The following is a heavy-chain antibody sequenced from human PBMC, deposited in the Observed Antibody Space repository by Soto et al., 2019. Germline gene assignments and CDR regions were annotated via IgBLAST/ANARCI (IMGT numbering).Heavy chain of an antibody. CDR2: ISGSGGST. D-gene: IGHD3-3*01. Sequence: GGSLRLSCAASGFTFSSYAMSWVRQAPGKGLEWVSAISGSGGSTYYADSVKGRFTISRDNSKNTLYLQMNSLRAEDTAVYYCAKAGHGIFGVVIAPIDYWGQGTLVPVSS. J-gene: IGHJ4*02. CDR1: GFTFSSYA. CDR3: AKAGHGIFGVVIAPIDY. V-gene: IGHV3-23*01.